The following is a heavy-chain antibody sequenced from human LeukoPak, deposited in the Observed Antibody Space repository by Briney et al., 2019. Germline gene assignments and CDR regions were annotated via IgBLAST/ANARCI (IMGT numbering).Heavy chain of an antibody. CDR1: GFTFSSYE. Sequence: TGGSLRLSCAASGFTFSSYEMNWVRQAPGKGLEWVSYISGNGNSIYYADSVKGRFTISRDNAKNSLYLQMNSLRAEDTAVYYCARDGITVALDYWGQGTLVTVSS. V-gene: IGHV3-48*03. J-gene: IGHJ4*02. D-gene: IGHD6-19*01. CDR3: ARDGITVALDY. CDR2: ISGNGNSI.